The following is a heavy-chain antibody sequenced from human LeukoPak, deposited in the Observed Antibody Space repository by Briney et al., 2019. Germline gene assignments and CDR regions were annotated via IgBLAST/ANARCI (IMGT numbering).Heavy chain of an antibody. CDR2: IRSKAYGETA. V-gene: IGHV3-49*03. CDR1: GFTFGDYA. Sequence: PGGSLRLSCTASGFTFGDYAMSWIHQAPGKGLEWVGFIRSKAYGETADYAASVKGRFTISRDDSKAIAHLQMNSLKTEDTAVYHCTRDRGAYNLYDYWGQGTLVTVSS. J-gene: IGHJ4*02. CDR3: TRDRGAYNLYDY. D-gene: IGHD1-1*01.